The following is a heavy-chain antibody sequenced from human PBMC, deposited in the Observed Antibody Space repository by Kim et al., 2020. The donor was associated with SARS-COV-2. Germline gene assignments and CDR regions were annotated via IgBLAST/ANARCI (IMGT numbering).Heavy chain of an antibody. CDR2: ISFDGSNT. D-gene: IGHD6-25*01. CDR3: ARERSFSGYDDSLPNDAFDV. V-gene: IGHV3-33*05. J-gene: IGHJ3*01. Sequence: GGSLRLSCAVSEFSLNNYGMHWVRQAPGKGLEWVALISFDGSNTYYADSVKGRFTISRDTSKNLLLLEMNSLRAEDTALYYCARERSFSGYDDSLPNDAFDVWGQGTLVSVSS. CDR1: EFSLNNYG.